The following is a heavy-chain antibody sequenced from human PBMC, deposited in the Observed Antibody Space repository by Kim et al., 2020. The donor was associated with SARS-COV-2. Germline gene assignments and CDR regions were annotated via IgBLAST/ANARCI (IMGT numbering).Heavy chain of an antibody. CDR2: INHSGST. D-gene: IGHD5-18*01. Sequence: SETLSLTCAVYGGSFSGYYWSWIRQPPGKGLEWIGEINHSGSTNYNPSLKSRVTISVDTSKNQFSLKLSSVTAADTAVYYCARGREEIRLWLFGVRRTVYYFDYWGQGTLAT. J-gene: IGHJ4*02. CDR3: ARGREEIRLWLFGVRRTVYYFDY. V-gene: IGHV4-34*01. CDR1: GGSFSGYY.